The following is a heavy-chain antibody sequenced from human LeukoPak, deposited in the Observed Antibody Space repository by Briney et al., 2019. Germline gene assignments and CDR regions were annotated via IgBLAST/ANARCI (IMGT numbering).Heavy chain of an antibody. D-gene: IGHD5-18*01. CDR3: ARDSPDSYGYIFDY. CDR1: GFTFSSFA. V-gene: IGHV3-30*04. Sequence: GRSMRPSSAASGFTFSSFALHWVRQAPGKGLEWVAVISCDGSNKYYADSVKGRFTISRDNSKNTLYLQMNSLRAEDTAVYYCARDSPDSYGYIFDYWGQGTLVTVSS. J-gene: IGHJ4*02. CDR2: ISCDGSNK.